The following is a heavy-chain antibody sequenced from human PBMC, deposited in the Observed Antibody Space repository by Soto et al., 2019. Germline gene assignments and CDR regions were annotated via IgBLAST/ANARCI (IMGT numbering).Heavy chain of an antibody. Sequence: ASVKVSCKASGYTFTSYAMHWVRQAPGQRLEWMGWINAGNGNTKYSQKFQGRVTITRDTSASTAYMELSSLRSEDTAVYYCARISPVHYDILTGYFDYWGQGTLVTVSS. CDR2: INAGNGNT. CDR3: ARISPVHYDILTGYFDY. V-gene: IGHV1-3*01. D-gene: IGHD3-9*01. CDR1: GYTFTSYA. J-gene: IGHJ4*02.